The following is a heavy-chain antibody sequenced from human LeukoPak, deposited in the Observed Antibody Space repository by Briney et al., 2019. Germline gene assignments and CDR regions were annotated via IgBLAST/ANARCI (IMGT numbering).Heavy chain of an antibody. D-gene: IGHD2-15*01. CDR2: INAGNDNT. V-gene: IGHV1-3*01. CDR1: GYTFTSYA. Sequence: GASVNVSCTASGYTFTSYAMHWVRQAPGQRLEWMGWINAGNDNTKYSQKFQGRVTITRDTSASTAYMALSSLRSEDTAVYYCARDLGYCTGGTCYPNWFDPWGQGTLVTVSS. J-gene: IGHJ5*02. CDR3: ARDLGYCTGGTCYPNWFDP.